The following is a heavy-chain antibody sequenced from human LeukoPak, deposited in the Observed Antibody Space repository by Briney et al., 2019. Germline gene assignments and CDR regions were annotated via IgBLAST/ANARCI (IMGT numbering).Heavy chain of an antibody. CDR1: GYTFMNYG. CDR3: ARDRGSTWPLGFDH. J-gene: IGHJ4*02. CDR2: ISIYSGKT. Sequence: ASVKVSCKASGYTFMNYGISWVRQAPGQGLEWVGWISIYSGKTYYEQKFQGRVTMTTDTSTSTVYMELRSLRSDGTAVYYCARDRGSTWPLGFDHWDQGILVTVSS. V-gene: IGHV1-18*01. D-gene: IGHD6-13*01.